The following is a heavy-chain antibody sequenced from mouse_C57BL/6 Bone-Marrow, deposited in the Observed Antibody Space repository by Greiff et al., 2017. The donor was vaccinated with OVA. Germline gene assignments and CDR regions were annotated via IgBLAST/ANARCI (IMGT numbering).Heavy chain of an antibody. D-gene: IGHD4-1*01. CDR2: ISYDGSN. CDR1: GYSITSGYY. Sequence: EVHLVESGPGLVKPSQSLSLTCSVTGYSITSGYYWNWIRQFPGNKLEWMGYISYDGSNNYNPSLKNRISITRDTSKNQFFLKLNSVTTEDTATYYCAKNWEGFAYWGQGTLVTVSA. V-gene: IGHV3-6*01. CDR3: AKNWEGFAY. J-gene: IGHJ3*01.